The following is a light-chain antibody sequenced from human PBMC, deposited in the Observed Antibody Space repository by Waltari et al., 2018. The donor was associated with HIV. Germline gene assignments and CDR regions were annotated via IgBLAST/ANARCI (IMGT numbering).Light chain of an antibody. CDR1: SSEVGGYDY. CDR2: EVN. V-gene: IGLV2-8*01. J-gene: IGLJ2*01. Sequence: QSALTQPPSASGSPGQSVTISCTGTSSEVGGYDYVSWYQQHPGKAPKFIIYEVNKRPSGVPDRFSGSKSGNTASLTVSGLQSEDEADYYCRSYAGSNNLGVFGGGTKLTVL. CDR3: RSYAGSNNLGV.